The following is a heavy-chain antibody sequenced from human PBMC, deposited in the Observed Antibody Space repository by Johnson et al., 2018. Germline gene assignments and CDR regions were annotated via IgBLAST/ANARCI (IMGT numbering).Heavy chain of an antibody. CDR1: GFTFGDYV. CDR3: ARDLYTGNYLEAFDI. CDR2: ITDRSRAT. V-gene: IGHV3-48*02. Sequence: VQLVQSGGGLVKPGRSXRLACTGAGFTFGDYVLSWFRQAPGKGLEWISSITDRSRATYYADSVKGRFTISRDNAKNAVYLQMKSLRDEDTAVYYCARDLYTGNYLEAFDIWGQGTMVTVSS. D-gene: IGHD1-26*01. J-gene: IGHJ3*02.